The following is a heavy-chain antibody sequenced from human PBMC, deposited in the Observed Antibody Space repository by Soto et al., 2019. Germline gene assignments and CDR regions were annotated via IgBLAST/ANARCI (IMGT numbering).Heavy chain of an antibody. D-gene: IGHD3-10*01. CDR2: IWFDGSQS. CDR1: GFTFSRYG. J-gene: IGHJ4*02. V-gene: IGHV3-33*01. CDR3: VGSESFYLDY. Sequence: EFGGGMVQPGGSLRLSCAVSGFTFSRYGMHWVRQAPGKGLEWVTVIWFDGSQSHYADSVKGRFTISRDDSKNTLYLQMDSLRAEDTAIYYCVGSESFYLDYWGQGTLVTVSS.